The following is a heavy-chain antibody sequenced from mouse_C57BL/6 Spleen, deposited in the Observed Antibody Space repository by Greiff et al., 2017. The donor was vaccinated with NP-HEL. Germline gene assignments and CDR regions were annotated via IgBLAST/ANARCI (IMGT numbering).Heavy chain of an antibody. Sequence: VQLQQSGAELVRPGASVTLSCKASGFTFTDYEMHWVKQTPVHGLEWIGAIDPETGGTAYNPKFKGKALLTADKSSRTAYMKLRSLTSEDSAVYYCTRNYGRSFWYFDVWGTGTTVTVSS. CDR3: TRNYGRSFWYFDV. CDR1: GFTFTDYE. CDR2: IDPETGGT. V-gene: IGHV1-15*01. J-gene: IGHJ1*03. D-gene: IGHD1-1*01.